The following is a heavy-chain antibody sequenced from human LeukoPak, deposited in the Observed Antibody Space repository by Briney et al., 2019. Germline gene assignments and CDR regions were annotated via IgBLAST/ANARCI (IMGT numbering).Heavy chain of an antibody. D-gene: IGHD5-18*01. CDR1: GLTVSSNY. J-gene: IGHJ4*02. Sequence: PGGALPLSCAASGLTVSSNYMTWIRQAPGQGLEWVSIFHSGGSTYYADSVKGRFTISRDTSKNTVYLQMNSLRAEDTAMYYCATSSQLWSNGIEGWGQGTLVTVSS. V-gene: IGHV3-66*01. CDR2: FHSGGST. CDR3: ATSSQLWSNGIEG.